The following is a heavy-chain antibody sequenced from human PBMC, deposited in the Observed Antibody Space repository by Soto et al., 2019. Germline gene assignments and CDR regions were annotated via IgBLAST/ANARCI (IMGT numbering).Heavy chain of an antibody. CDR1: GFTFSSYG. J-gene: IGHJ4*02. CDR2: ISYDGSNK. CDR3: ARDPVAAKSGPFDY. V-gene: IGHV3-30*03. Sequence: GGSLRLSCAASGFTFSSYGMHWVRQAPGKGLEWVAVISYDGSNKYYADSVKGRFTISRDNSKNTLYLQMNSLRAEDTAVYYCARDPVAAKSGPFDYWGQGTLVTVSS. D-gene: IGHD6-19*01.